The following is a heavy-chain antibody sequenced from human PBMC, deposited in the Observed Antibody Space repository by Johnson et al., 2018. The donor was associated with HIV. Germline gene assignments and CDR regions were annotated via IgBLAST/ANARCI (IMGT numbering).Heavy chain of an antibody. CDR3: ARESSAGEYSYGII. V-gene: IGHV3-23*04. CDR1: GFTFSSYV. Sequence: VQLVESGGGLVQPGGSLRVSCAASGFTFSSYVMSWVRQAPGKGLEWVSAISGSGGSTYYADSVKGRFTISRDNSKNTLYLQMNSLKAEDTAVYYCARESSAGEYSYGIIWGQGTMVTVSS. CDR2: ISGSGGST. J-gene: IGHJ3*02. D-gene: IGHD5-18*01.